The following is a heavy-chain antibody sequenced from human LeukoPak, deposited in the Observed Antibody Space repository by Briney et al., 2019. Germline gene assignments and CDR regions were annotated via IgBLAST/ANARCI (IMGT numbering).Heavy chain of an antibody. CDR3: ARGYSSSWTYSY. Sequence: ASVKVSYKASGYTFTSYAMHWVRQAPGQRLEWMGWIDAGNGNTKYSQKFQGRVTITRDTSASTAYMEPSSLRSEDTAVYYCARGYSSSWTYSYWGQGTLVTVSS. J-gene: IGHJ4*02. V-gene: IGHV1-3*01. CDR2: IDAGNGNT. D-gene: IGHD6-13*01. CDR1: GYTFTSYA.